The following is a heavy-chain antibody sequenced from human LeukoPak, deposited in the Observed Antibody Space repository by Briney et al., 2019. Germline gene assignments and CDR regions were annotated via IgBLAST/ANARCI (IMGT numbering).Heavy chain of an antibody. D-gene: IGHD2-2*01. CDR1: GFTFSSYV. Sequence: GGSLRLSCAASGFTFSSYVMSWVRQAPGKGLEWVSAISGSDGNTYYADSVKGRFTISRDNSKNTLYLQMNSLRAEDTAIYYCAKGDSTKTVAKYYYYYYGMDVWGQGTTVTVSS. CDR2: ISGSDGNT. J-gene: IGHJ6*02. V-gene: IGHV3-23*01. CDR3: AKGDSTKTVAKYYYYYYGMDV.